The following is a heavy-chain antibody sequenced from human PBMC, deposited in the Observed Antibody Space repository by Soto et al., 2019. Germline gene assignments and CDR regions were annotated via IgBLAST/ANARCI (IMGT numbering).Heavy chain of an antibody. CDR2: ISAYNGNT. V-gene: IGHV1-18*01. D-gene: IGHD3-3*01. CDR1: GYTFTSYG. CDR3: ARDRSSVYYDFWSGYYTWGYYYYGMDV. J-gene: IGHJ6*02. Sequence: VASVKVSCKASGYTFTSYGISWVRQAPGQGLEWMGWISAYNGNTNYAQKLQGRVTMTTDTSTSTAYMELRSLRSDDTAVYYCARDRSSVYYDFWSGYYTWGYYYYGMDVWGQGTTVTVSS.